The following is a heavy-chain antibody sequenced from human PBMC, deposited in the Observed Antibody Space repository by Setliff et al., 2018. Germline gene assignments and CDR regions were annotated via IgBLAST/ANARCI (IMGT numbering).Heavy chain of an antibody. V-gene: IGHV4-39*07. CDR2: TYYGGST. Sequence: PSETLSLTCTASGASISGNSYYWAWIRQPPGKGLEWIVSTYYGGSTYYNPSLKSRVTMSVDTSKSQFSLKLTSVTAADTAVYYCARAPRYFDSTGSYFDFWGQGTLVTVSS. D-gene: IGHD3-22*01. CDR3: ARAPRYFDSTGSYFDF. CDR1: GASISGNSYY. J-gene: IGHJ4*02.